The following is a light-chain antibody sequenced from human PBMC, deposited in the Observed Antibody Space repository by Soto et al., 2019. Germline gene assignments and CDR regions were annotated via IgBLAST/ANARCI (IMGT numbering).Light chain of an antibody. CDR2: GAS. CDR3: QQYSNWPPYT. Sequence: EIVMTQSPATLSVSPGERVTLSCRASQSVSNSLAWYQQKPGQSPRLLIYGASTRATGVPARFSGGGSGTEFTLTINSLQSEDFAVYFCQQYSNWPPYTFGQGTKLERK. J-gene: IGKJ2*01. CDR1: QSVSNS. V-gene: IGKV3-15*01.